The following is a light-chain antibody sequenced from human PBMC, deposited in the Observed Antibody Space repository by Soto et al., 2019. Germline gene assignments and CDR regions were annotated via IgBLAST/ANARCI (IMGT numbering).Light chain of an antibody. CDR1: SSDVGAYNY. Sequence: QSALTQPASVSGSPGQSITISCTGTSSDVGAYNYVSWYQHHQGKAPKLMIYDVSNRPSGVSNRFSGSKSGNPASLTISGLQAEDEADYYCNSFTTSSTLVFGGGTKLTVL. V-gene: IGLV2-14*03. CDR2: DVS. J-gene: IGLJ2*01. CDR3: NSFTTSSTLV.